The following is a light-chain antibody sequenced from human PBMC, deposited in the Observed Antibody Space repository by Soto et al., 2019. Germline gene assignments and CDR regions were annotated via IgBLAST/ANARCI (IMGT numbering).Light chain of an antibody. CDR2: DAS. Sequence: DIPMTQSPSSLSASVGDRVTITCQASQDISNYLNWYQQKPGKAPKLLIYDASNLETGVPSRFSGSGSGTDFTFTISSLQPEDIATYYCQQYDKHPQWTFGQGTKVEIK. V-gene: IGKV1-33*01. J-gene: IGKJ1*01. CDR1: QDISNY. CDR3: QQYDKHPQWT.